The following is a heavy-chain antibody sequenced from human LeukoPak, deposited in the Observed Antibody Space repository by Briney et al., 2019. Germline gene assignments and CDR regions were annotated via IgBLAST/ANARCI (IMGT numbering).Heavy chain of an antibody. V-gene: IGHV3-7*01. CDR3: ASGWLGVFDY. CDR2: IKEDGSEE. Sequence: GGSLRLSCAASGFNFGEFWMAWVRQTPGKGLEWVADIKEDGSEEFYVDSVKGRFTISRDNSKNSLYLQMNSLRAEDTAVYYCASGWLGVFDYWGQGALVTVSS. CDR1: GFNFGEFW. J-gene: IGHJ4*02. D-gene: IGHD6-19*01.